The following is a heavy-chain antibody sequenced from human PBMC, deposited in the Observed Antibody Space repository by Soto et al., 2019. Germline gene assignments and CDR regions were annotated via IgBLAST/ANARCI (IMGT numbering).Heavy chain of an antibody. CDR3: AKRTSGTTWGESDY. J-gene: IGHJ4*02. V-gene: IGHV1-18*04. CDR1: GYIFSDYG. Sequence: QVQVMQSGAEVKKPGDSVKVSCKTSGYIFSDYGINWLRQAPGQGLEWMGWISGSSGNANLAQKFQGRVTMTTDKSTRTAYMELRRLRSDDTAVYYCAKRTSGTTWGESDYWGQGTLVTVSS. CDR2: ISGSSGNA. D-gene: IGHD4-17*01.